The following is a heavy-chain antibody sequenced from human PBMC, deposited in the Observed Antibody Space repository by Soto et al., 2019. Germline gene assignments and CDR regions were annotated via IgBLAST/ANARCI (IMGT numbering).Heavy chain of an antibody. Sequence: QVQLVESGGGLVNPGGSLRLSCAASGFTFSDHYMTWVRHAPGKGLEWISWIRGDSVILSYADSVHGRFTISRDNGKNSVSLEMNSLRAEDTAVYYCARGGSFWPNFYLDWFDTWGQGTLVTVSS. CDR2: IRGDSVIL. CDR3: ARGGSFWPNFYLDWFDT. J-gene: IGHJ5*02. D-gene: IGHD3-10*01. V-gene: IGHV3-11*01. CDR1: GFTFSDHY.